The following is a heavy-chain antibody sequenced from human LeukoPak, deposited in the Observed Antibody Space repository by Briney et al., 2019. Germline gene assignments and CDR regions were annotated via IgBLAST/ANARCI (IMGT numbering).Heavy chain of an antibody. D-gene: IGHD2-15*01. J-gene: IGHJ3*02. CDR3: ARHAGYCSGGSCYDDAFDI. CDR2: IKQDGSEK. Sequence: GGALRLSCAASGFTLSSYWMSWVRQAPGKGLERVANIKQDGSEKYYVDSVKGRFTISRDNAKNSLYLQMNSLRAEDTAVYYCARHAGYCSGGSCYDDAFDIWGQGTMVTVSS. CDR1: GFTLSSYW. V-gene: IGHV3-7*03.